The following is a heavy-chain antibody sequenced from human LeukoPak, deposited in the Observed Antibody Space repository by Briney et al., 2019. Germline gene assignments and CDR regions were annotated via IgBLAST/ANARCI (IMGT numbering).Heavy chain of an antibody. CDR1: GFTFSSYA. CDR2: ISGSGGST. V-gene: IGHV3-23*01. Sequence: SGGSLRLSCAASGFTFSSYAMSWVRQAPGKGLEWVSAISGSGGSTYYADSVKGRFTISRDNSKNTLYLQMNSLRAEDTALYYCARLEAYCGGDCYSGVDAFDLWGRGTMVTVSS. CDR3: ARLEAYCGGDCYSGVDAFDL. J-gene: IGHJ3*01. D-gene: IGHD2-21*02.